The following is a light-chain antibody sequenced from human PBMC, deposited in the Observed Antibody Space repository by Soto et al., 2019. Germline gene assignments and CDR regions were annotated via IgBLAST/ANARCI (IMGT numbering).Light chain of an antibody. Sequence: EIVMTQSPATLSLSPVERVALSRRSSQSVSSRLAWYQQKPGQAPRLLISGASSRATGIPDRFSGSGSGTDFTLTISRLEPEDFALYYCQHYVERSPITFGQGTRLEIK. V-gene: IGKV3-20*01. CDR2: GAS. J-gene: IGKJ5*01. CDR1: QSVSSR. CDR3: QHYVERSPIT.